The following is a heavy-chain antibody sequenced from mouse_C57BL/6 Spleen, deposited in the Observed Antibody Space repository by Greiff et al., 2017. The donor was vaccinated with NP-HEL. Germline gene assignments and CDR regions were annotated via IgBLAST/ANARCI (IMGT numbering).Heavy chain of an antibody. V-gene: IGHV1-53*01. Sequence: QVQLQQPGTELVKPGASVKLTCKASGYTFTSYWMHWVKQRPGQGLEWIGNINPSNGGTNYNEKFKSKATLTVDKSSSTASMQLSSLTSEDSAVYYCASTTVVATRYWYFDVWGTGTTVTVSS. CDR1: GYTFTSYW. J-gene: IGHJ1*03. D-gene: IGHD1-1*01. CDR3: ASTTVVATRYWYFDV. CDR2: INPSNGGT.